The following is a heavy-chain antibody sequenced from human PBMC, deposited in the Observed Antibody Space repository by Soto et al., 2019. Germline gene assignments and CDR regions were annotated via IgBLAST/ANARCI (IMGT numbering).Heavy chain of an antibody. J-gene: IGHJ4*02. V-gene: IGHV4-39*01. CDR2: IYYSGST. CDR3: ARQRNSVVTQAYFDD. D-gene: IGHD2-21*02. CDR1: GGSINSRSYY. Sequence: SETLSLTCTVSGGSINSRSYYWGWIRQSPGKGLEWIGSIYYSGSTYYNPSLKSRVAMSVDTSKNQFSLKLRSVSAADTAVYYCARQRNSVVTQAYFDDWGQGSLVTGSS.